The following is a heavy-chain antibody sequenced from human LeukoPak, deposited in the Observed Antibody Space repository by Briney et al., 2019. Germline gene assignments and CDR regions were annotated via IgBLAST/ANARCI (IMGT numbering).Heavy chain of an antibody. J-gene: IGHJ4*02. CDR1: GYTFTSYY. CDR3: ARDSGWLQLAFYFDY. D-gene: IGHD5-24*01. CDR2: INPSGGST. Sequence: ASVKVSCKASGYTFTSYYMHWVRQAPGQGLEWMGIINPSGGSTSYAQKFQGRGTMTRDTSTSTVYMELSSLRSEDTAVYYCARDSGWLQLAFYFDYWGQGTLVTVSS. V-gene: IGHV1-46*01.